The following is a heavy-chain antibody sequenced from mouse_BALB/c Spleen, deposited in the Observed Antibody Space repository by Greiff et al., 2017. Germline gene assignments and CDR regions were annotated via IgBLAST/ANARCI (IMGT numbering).Heavy chain of an antibody. CDR1: GFTFSSYA. J-gene: IGHJ2*01. D-gene: IGHD2-3*01. CDR3: ARGIYDGPYFDY. Sequence: EVMLVESGGGLVKPGGSLKLSCAASGFTFSSYAMSWVRQTPEKRLEWVASISSGGSTYYPDSVKGRFTISRDNARNILYLQMSSLRSEDTAMYYCARGIYDGPYFDYWGQGTTLTVSS. V-gene: IGHV5-6-5*01. CDR2: ISSGGST.